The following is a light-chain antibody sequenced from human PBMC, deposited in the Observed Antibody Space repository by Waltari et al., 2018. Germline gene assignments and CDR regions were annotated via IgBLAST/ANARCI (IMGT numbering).Light chain of an antibody. CDR3: QQYNNWPPVLI. Sequence: EIVLTQSPATLSVSPGERATLSCRASHSVSSNLAWYQQKPGQAPRLLIYGASIRATGIPARFSGSGSGTEFTLTISILQPEDFAVYYCQQYNNWPPVLIFGGGTKVEIK. J-gene: IGKJ4*01. CDR1: HSVSSN. V-gene: IGKV3D-15*03. CDR2: GAS.